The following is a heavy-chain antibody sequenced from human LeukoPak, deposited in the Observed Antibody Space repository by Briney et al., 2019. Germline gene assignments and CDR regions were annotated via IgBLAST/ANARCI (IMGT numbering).Heavy chain of an antibody. V-gene: IGHV3-9*03. Sequence: GKSLRHSCAASGFNFDDHAMHWVRQAPGKGLEWVSGISWNSGNIGYADSVKGRFTISRDNTKNSLYLQMNSLRAEDMALYYCAKGSYFGSPFGYWGQGTLVTVSS. CDR1: GFNFDDHA. CDR2: ISWNSGNI. CDR3: AKGSYFGSPFGY. D-gene: IGHD3-10*01. J-gene: IGHJ4*02.